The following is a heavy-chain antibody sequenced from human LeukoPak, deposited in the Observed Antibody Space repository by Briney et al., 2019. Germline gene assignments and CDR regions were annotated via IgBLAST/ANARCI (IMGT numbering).Heavy chain of an antibody. CDR2: IYHSGST. Sequence: SETLSLTCAVSGYSISSGYYWAWIRQPPGKGLEWIGSIYHSGSTYYNPSLKSRVPISVDTSKNQFSLKVSSVTASDTAVYYCARHAKRYSGSRSPFDYWRERAKVTVSS. CDR1: GYSISSGYY. D-gene: IGHD1-26*01. V-gene: IGHV4-38-2*01. J-gene: IGHJ4*02. CDR3: ARHAKRYSGSRSPFDY.